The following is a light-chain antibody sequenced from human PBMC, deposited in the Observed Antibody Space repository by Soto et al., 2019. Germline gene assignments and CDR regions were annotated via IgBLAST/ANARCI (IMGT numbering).Light chain of an antibody. CDR2: KAS. CDR1: QSVSWW. Sequence: TQSPGTLSLSPGERATLSCRASQSVSWWLAWYQQKPGKAPKLLIYKASGLESGVPSRFSGSGSGTAFTLTISSLQPDDFATYYCQQYDSYSPLTFGGGTKVDIK. J-gene: IGKJ4*01. V-gene: IGKV1-5*03. CDR3: QQYDSYSPLT.